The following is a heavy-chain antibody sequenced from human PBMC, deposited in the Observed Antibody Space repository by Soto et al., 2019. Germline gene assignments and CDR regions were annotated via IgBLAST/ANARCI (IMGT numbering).Heavy chain of an antibody. V-gene: IGHV1-46*03. CDR3: ARALYSGSYYLFDY. Sequence: QVQLVQSGAEVKKPGASVKVSCKASGYTFISYYMHWVRQAPGQGLEWMGIINPSGGATSYAQKFQGKVTTTRDPSTSTVYMELSSLRSEDTAVYYCARALYSGSYYLFDYWGQGTLVTVSS. CDR2: INPSGGAT. CDR1: GYTFISYY. J-gene: IGHJ4*02. D-gene: IGHD1-26*01.